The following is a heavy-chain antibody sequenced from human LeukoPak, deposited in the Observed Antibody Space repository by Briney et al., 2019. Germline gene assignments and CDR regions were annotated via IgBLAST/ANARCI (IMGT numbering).Heavy chain of an antibody. CDR3: ARGATIGWEGGEFDQ. CDR2: INCEGNCI. J-gene: IGHJ4*02. CDR1: GFTFDDYG. D-gene: IGHD5-12*01. V-gene: IGHV3-20*04. Sequence: PGGSLRLSCAASGFTFDDYGMSWVRQAPGKGLEWVSGINCEGNCIGYADSVKGRFSISRDNAKNSLYLQMNSLRVEDTALYYCARGATIGWEGGEFDQWGQGTLVTVSA.